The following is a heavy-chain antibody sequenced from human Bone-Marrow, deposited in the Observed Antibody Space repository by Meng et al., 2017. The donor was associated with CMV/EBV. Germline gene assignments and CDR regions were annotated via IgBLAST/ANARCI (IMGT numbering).Heavy chain of an antibody. V-gene: IGHV1-69*04. J-gene: IGHJ6*02. Sequence: SVKVSCKASGGTFSSYTISWVRQAPGQGLEWMGRTIPILGIANYAQKFQGRVTITADKSTSTAYMELSSLRSEDTAVYYCARDVGLTTVTTNGMDVWGQGTTVTVSS. CDR3: ARDVGLTTVTTNGMDV. CDR1: GGTFSSYT. D-gene: IGHD4-11*01. CDR2: TIPILGIA.